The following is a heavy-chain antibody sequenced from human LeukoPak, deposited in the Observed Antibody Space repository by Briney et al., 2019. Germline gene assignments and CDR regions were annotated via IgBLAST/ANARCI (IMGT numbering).Heavy chain of an antibody. V-gene: IGHV3-21*01. CDR2: ISNSGLYI. CDR1: GFTFSSYT. D-gene: IGHD2-15*01. CDR3: GRVSDYCTGGSCYSDY. Sequence: GGSLGLSCAASGFTFSSYTINWVRQAPGKGLEWVSSISNSGLYIYYADSLKGRFTISRDNAKNSVSLQINSLRADDTAVYYCGRVSDYCTGGSCYSDYWGQGTLVTVSS. J-gene: IGHJ4*02.